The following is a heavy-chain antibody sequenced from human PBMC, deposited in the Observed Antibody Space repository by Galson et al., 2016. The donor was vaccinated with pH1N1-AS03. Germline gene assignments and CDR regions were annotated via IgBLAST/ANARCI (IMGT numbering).Heavy chain of an antibody. J-gene: IGHJ6*02. CDR2: IKQDGSEK. CDR3: ARVPYSYGMDV. Sequence: SLRLSCAASGFTFSGYWMSWVRQAPGKGLEWVAHIKQDGSEKYYVDSVKGRFTISRDNAKNSLYLQMNSLRAEDTAVYYCARVPYSYGMDVWGQGTRVTVSS. CDR1: GFTFSGYW. V-gene: IGHV3-7*01.